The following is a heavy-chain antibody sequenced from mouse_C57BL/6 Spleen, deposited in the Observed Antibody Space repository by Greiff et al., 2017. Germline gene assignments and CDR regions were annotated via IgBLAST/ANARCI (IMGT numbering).Heavy chain of an antibody. CDR1: GFTFSSYT. CDR2: LSGGGGNT. CDR3: ARQDYGNYDWYFDV. Sequence: EVKVEESGGGLVKPGGSLKLSCAASGFTFSSYTMSWVRQTPEKRLEWVATLSGGGGNTYYPDSVKGRFTISRDNAENTLYLQMSSLRSEDTALYYCARQDYGNYDWYFDVWGTGTTVTVSS. D-gene: IGHD2-1*01. V-gene: IGHV5-9*01. J-gene: IGHJ1*03.